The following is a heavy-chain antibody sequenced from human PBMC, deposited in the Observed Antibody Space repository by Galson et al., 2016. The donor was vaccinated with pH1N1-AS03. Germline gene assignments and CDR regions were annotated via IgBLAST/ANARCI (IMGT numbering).Heavy chain of an antibody. CDR1: GFTFGEYS. J-gene: IGHJ6*03. V-gene: IGHV3-49*03. CDR2: IRSKTYGGTT. CDR3: TRDGGRGYYPYYMDV. Sequence: SLRLSCAASGFTFGEYSMSWFRQAPGKGLEWIGFIRSKTYGGTTEYAASVQRRFTIPRDDSNNIPYLRVNRLKTEDTAVFYCTRDGGRGYYPYYMDVWGKGTPVTVSS. D-gene: IGHD2-15*01.